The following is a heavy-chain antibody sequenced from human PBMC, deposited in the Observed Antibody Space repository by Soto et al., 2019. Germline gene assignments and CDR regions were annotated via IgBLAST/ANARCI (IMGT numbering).Heavy chain of an antibody. CDR3: AKVGGYSYTYYYYYGMDV. J-gene: IGHJ6*02. D-gene: IGHD5-18*01. CDR2: ISGSGGST. Sequence: PGGSLRLSCAASGFSFSSFAMSWVRQAPGKGLEWVSGISGSGGSTYYADSVKGRFTISRDNSKNTLYLQMNSLRAEDTAVYYCAKVGGYSYTYYYYYGMDVWGQGTTVTVSS. V-gene: IGHV3-23*01. CDR1: GFSFSSFA.